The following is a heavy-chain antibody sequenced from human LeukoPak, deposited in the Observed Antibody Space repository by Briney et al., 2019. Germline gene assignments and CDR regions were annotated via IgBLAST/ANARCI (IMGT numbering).Heavy chain of an antibody. V-gene: IGHV3-73*01. CDR1: GFTFSGSA. D-gene: IGHD6-19*01. Sequence: PGGSLRLSCTASGFTFSGSAMHWVRQASGKGLEWVGHIRVKANNYATAYAASAKGRFTISRDDSKNTVYLQMNSLKTEDTAVYYCTRLGSAWHFDPWGQGALVTVSS. CDR2: IRVKANNYAT. CDR3: TRLGSAWHFDP. J-gene: IGHJ5*02.